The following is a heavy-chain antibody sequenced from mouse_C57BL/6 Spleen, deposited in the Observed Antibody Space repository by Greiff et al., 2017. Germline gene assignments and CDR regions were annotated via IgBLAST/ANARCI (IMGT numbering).Heavy chain of an antibody. CDR1: GYSITSGYY. V-gene: IGHV3-6*01. CDR2: ISYDGSN. Sequence: EVKLMESGPGLVKPSQSLSLTCSVTGYSITSGYYWNWIRQFPGNKLEWMGYISYDGSNNYNPSLKNRISITRDTSKNQFFLKLNSVTTEDTATYYCARDSSGYSYFDYWGQGTTLTVSS. D-gene: IGHD3-2*02. CDR3: ARDSSGYSYFDY. J-gene: IGHJ2*01.